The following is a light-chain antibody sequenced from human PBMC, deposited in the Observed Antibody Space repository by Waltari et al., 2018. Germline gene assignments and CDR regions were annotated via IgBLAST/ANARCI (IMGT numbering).Light chain of an antibody. CDR1: SSAVGGYNY. V-gene: IGLV2-8*01. CDR2: DVS. J-gene: IGLJ2*01. CDR3: SSYAGSNTVV. Sequence: QSALTQPPSASGSPGQSVTISCPGTSSAVGGYNYVSWYQQHPGKAPQLMIYDVSKRPSGGPDRFSGSKSGNTASLTVSGLQAEDEADYYCSSYAGSNTVVFGGGTKLTVL.